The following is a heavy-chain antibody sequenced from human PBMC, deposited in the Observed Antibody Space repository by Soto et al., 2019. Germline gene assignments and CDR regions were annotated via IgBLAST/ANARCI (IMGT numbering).Heavy chain of an antibody. CDR1: GGSLSGDY. CDR3: ARLGGYYQAFDS. J-gene: IGHJ4*02. V-gene: IGHV4-59*08. CDR2: IYYTGTT. D-gene: IGHD3-22*01. Sequence: PSETLSLTCTFSGGSLSGDYWSWVPQSPGKGLEWIGYIYYTGTTKYNPSLKSRLTISVDTSKNQFSLKLSSVTAADTAVYYCARLGGYYQAFDSWGQGTLVTVSS.